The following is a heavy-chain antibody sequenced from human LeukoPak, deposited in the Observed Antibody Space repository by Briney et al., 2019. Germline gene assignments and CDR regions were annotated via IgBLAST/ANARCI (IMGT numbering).Heavy chain of an antibody. CDR1: GFTFSSYW. CDR3: ARETPPRYSSSWYFDS. V-gene: IGHV3-7*01. CDR2: IKQDGSEK. D-gene: IGHD6-13*01. J-gene: IGHJ4*02. Sequence: GGSLRLSCAASGFTFSSYWMSWVRQAPGKGLEWVANIKQDGSEKYYVDSVKGRFTISGDNAKNSLYLQMNSLRAEDTAVYYCARETPPRYSSSWYFDSWGQGTLVTVSS.